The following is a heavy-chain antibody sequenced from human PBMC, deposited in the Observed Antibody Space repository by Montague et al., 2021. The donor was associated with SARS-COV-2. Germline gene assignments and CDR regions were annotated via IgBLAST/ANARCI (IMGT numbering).Heavy chain of an antibody. CDR3: VRHPHYHGLIAPPDF. CDR2: VFYNKST. D-gene: IGHD2-21*01. V-gene: IGHV4-59*08. CDR1: GASVTDYY. J-gene: IGHJ4*02. Sequence: SETLSLTCTVSGASVTDYYWSWIRQPPGKGLEWVGDVFYNKSTNFNPSLKSRVAISVDTSKNQFSLRLTSVTAADTACYYCVRHPHYHGLIAPPDFWDQGTLVTVS.